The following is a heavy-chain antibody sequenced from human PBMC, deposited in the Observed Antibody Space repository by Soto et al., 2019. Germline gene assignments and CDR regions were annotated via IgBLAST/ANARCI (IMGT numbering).Heavy chain of an antibody. Sequence: EVQLVESGGGLVKPGGSLRLSCAASGFTFSNAWMNWVLQAPGKGLEWVGRIKSKTDGGTTDYAAPVKGRFTISRDDAKNTLYLQMNSLKTEDTAVYYCTTAIVVVPAAMRGVVYWGQGTLVTVSS. V-gene: IGHV3-15*07. CDR3: TTAIVVVPAAMRGVVY. D-gene: IGHD2-2*01. J-gene: IGHJ4*02. CDR2: IKSKTDGGTT. CDR1: GFTFSNAW.